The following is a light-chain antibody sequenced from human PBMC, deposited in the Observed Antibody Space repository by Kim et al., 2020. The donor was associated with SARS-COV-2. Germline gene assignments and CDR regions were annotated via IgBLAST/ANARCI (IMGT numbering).Light chain of an antibody. CDR2: QDS. V-gene: IGLV3-1*01. Sequence: SYELTQPPSVSVSPGQTASITCSGDKLGNKYPCWYQQKPGQSPVLVIYQDSKRPSGIPERFSGSNSGNTATLTISGTQAMDEADYYCQAWDRTTVVFGGG. CDR1: KLGNKY. CDR3: QAWDRTTVV. J-gene: IGLJ3*02.